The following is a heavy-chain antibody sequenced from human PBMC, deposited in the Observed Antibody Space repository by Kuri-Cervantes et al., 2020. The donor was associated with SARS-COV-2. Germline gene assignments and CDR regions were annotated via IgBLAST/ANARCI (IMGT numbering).Heavy chain of an antibody. CDR3: ARSVLLWFGEEQDAFDI. D-gene: IGHD3-10*01. Sequence: GSLRLSCPVSGGSISSYYWSWIRQPPGKGLEWIGYIYYSGSTNYNPSLKSRVTISVDTSKNQFSLKLSSVTAADTAVYYCARSVLLWFGEEQDAFDIWGQGTMVTVSS. J-gene: IGHJ3*02. CDR1: GGSISSYY. CDR2: IYYSGST. V-gene: IGHV4-59*12.